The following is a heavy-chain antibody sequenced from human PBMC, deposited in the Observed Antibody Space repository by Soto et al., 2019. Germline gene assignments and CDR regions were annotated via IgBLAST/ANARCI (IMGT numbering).Heavy chain of an antibody. CDR1: GQSLDGYY. V-gene: IGHV4-34*01. D-gene: IGHD2-8*02. Sequence: QVQLEQRGAGLLKPSETLSLTCVVYGQSLDGYYWSWLRQPPGEGLEWIGEVSHRGTTNYSPSLKSRVTIAVDTSNNQFSLKMNSVTAADTAVYLCASSGPGRPDSWGQGTMVTVSS. J-gene: IGHJ5*01. CDR2: VSHRGTT. CDR3: ASSGPGRPDS.